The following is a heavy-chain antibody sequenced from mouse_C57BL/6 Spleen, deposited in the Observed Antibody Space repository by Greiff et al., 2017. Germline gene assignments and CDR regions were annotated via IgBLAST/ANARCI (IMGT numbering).Heavy chain of an antibody. Sequence: VKLVESGAELSRPGASVKLSCKASGYTFTSSGISWVKQRTGQGLEWIGEIYPRSGNTYYNEKFKGKATLTADKSSSTAYMELRSLTSEDSAVYFGARTEITTPDYWGQGTTLTVS. CDR3: ARTEITTPDY. V-gene: IGHV1-81*01. CDR1: GYTFTSSG. CDR2: IYPRSGNT. J-gene: IGHJ2*01. D-gene: IGHD1-1*01.